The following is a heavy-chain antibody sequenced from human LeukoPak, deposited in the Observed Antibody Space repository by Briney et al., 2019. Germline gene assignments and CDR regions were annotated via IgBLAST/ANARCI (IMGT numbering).Heavy chain of an antibody. Sequence: SETLSLTCAVYGGSFSGYYWSWIRQPPGKGLEWIWEINHGGSTNYNPSLKSRVTISVDTSKNQFSLKLSSVTAADTAVYYCARDNSFRSWFDPWGQGTLVTVSS. D-gene: IGHD1-20*01. CDR1: GGSFSGYY. CDR2: INHGGST. J-gene: IGHJ5*02. V-gene: IGHV4-34*01. CDR3: ARDNSFRSWFDP.